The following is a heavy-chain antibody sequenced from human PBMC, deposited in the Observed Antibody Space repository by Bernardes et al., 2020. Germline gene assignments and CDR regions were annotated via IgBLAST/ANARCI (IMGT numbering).Heavy chain of an antibody. CDR2: IYYSGST. CDR1: GGSLSSYY. Sequence: SETLSLTCTVSGGSLSSYYWSWIRQPPGKGLEWIGYIYYSGSTNYNPSLKSRVTISVDTSKNQFSLKLSSVTAADTAVYYCARVSYYYDSSGYYPRIDYWGQGTLVTVSS. J-gene: IGHJ4*02. D-gene: IGHD3-22*01. CDR3: ARVSYYYDSSGYYPRIDY. V-gene: IGHV4-59*01.